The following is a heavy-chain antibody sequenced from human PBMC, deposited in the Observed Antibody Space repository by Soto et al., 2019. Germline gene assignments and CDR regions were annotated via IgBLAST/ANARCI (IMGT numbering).Heavy chain of an antibody. CDR1: GGSISSYY. CDR3: ARVAPYQRAAIDY. Sequence: SETLSLTCTVSGGSISSYYWSWIRQPPGKGLEWIGYIYYSGSANYNPSLKSRVTISVDTSKNQFSLKLSSVTAADTAVYYCARVAPYQRAAIDYWGQGTLVTV. CDR2: IYYSGSA. D-gene: IGHD6-13*01. V-gene: IGHV4-59*01. J-gene: IGHJ4*02.